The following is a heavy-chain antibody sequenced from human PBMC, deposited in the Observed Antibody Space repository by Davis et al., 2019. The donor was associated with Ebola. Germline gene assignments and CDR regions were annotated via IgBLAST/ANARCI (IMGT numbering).Heavy chain of an antibody. CDR1: GFTFSSDW. J-gene: IGHJ3*02. V-gene: IGHV3-7*01. Sequence: PGGSLRLSCAASGFTFSSDWMTWVRQAPGKGLEWVANIKQDGSEEYYVDSVKGRFTISRDNAKNSLYLQMNSLRAEDTAVYYCAGSAGITGTDLDAFDIWGQGTMVTVSS. D-gene: IGHD1-7*01. CDR2: IKQDGSEE. CDR3: AGSAGITGTDLDAFDI.